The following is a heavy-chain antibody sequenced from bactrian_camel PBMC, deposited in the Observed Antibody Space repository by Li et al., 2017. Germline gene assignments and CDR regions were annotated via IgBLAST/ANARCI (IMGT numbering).Heavy chain of an antibody. Sequence: VQLVESGGGLVQPGGSLRLSCAVSGFAFGNSGMSWVRQAPGKGLEWVSAIASDNSNTYYAHSVKGRFTISRDNSKNTVYLQLNSLKTEDAAMYYCVTDPWFTNFAWWGQGTQVTVS. J-gene: IGHJ6*01. CDR1: GFAFGNSG. CDR3: VTDPWFTNFAW. CDR2: IASDNSNT. V-gene: IGHV3S40*01.